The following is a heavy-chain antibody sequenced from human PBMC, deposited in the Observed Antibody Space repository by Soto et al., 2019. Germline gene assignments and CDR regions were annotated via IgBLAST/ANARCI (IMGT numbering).Heavy chain of an antibody. CDR2: IYYSGST. D-gene: IGHD3-22*01. CDR3: ARAVYYDSSGYYYSGWYFDL. V-gene: IGHV4-31*03. J-gene: IGHJ2*01. CDR1: GGSISSGGYY. Sequence: QVQLQESGPGLVKPSQTLSLTCTVSGGSISSGGYYWSWIRQHPGKGLEWIGYIYYSGSTYYNPSLKSRVTISVDTSKNQFSLKLSSVTAADTAMYYCARAVYYDSSGYYYSGWYFDLWGRGTLVTVSS.